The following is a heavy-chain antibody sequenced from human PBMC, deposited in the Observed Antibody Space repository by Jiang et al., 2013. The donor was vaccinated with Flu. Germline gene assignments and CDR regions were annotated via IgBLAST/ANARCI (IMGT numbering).Heavy chain of an antibody. CDR2: IYYSGST. Sequence: GSGLVKPSQTLSLTCTVSGGSISSGDYYWSWIRQPPGKGLEWIGYIYYSGSTYYNPSLKSRVTISVDTSKNQFSLKLTSVTAADTAVYYCARGHPEVRTAMVEGSNWFDPVGPGNPRHRLL. CDR1: GGSISSGDYY. D-gene: IGHD5-18*01. V-gene: IGHV4-30-4*01. J-gene: IGHJ5*02. CDR3: ARGHPEVRTAMVEGSNWFDP.